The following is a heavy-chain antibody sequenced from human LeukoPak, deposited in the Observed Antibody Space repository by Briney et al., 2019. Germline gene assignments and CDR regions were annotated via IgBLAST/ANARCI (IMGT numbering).Heavy chain of an antibody. D-gene: IGHD1-26*01. J-gene: IGHJ4*02. CDR1: GFTFSSYE. CDR2: ISSSGSTI. CDR3: GRVVGAIVVDY. Sequence: GGSLRLSCAASGFTFSSYEMNWVRQAPGKGLEWVSYISSSGSTIYYADSVKGRFTISRDNAKNSLYLQMNSLRAEETAVYYGGRVVGAIVVDYWAREPWSPSPQ. V-gene: IGHV3-48*03.